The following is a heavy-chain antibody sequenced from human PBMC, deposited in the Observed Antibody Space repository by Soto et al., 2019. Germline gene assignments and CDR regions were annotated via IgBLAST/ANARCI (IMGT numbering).Heavy chain of an antibody. D-gene: IGHD2-21*01. CDR1: GGSVSSSSYY. Sequence: SETLSLTCTVSGGSVSSSSYYWGWIRQPPGKGLEWIGSIYYSGSTYYNPSLKSRVTISVDTSKNQFSLKLSSVTAADTAVYYCARGPYYYFDYWGQGTLVTVSS. J-gene: IGHJ4*02. V-gene: IGHV4-39*01. CDR2: IYYSGST. CDR3: ARGPYYYFDY.